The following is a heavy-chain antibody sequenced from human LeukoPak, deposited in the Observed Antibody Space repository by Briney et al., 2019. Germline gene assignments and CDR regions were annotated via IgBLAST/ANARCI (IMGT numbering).Heavy chain of an antibody. V-gene: IGHV3-23*01. CDR2: ISGSGGST. CDR1: GFTFSSYA. CDR3: ARGDDYGAYFDY. D-gene: IGHD4-17*01. J-gene: IGHJ4*02. Sequence: GGSLRLSCAASGFTFSSYAMSWVRQAPGKGLEWVSAISGSGGSTYYADSVKGRFTISRDNAKNSLYLQMNSLRAEDTAVYYCARGDDYGAYFDYWGQGTLVTVSS.